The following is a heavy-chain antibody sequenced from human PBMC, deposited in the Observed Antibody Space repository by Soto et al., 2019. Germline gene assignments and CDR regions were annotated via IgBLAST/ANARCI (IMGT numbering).Heavy chain of an antibody. Sequence: SETLSLTCTVSGVSISSYYCSWIRRPPGKGLEWIGYIYYSGSTNYNPSLKSRVTISVDASKNQFSLKLSSVTAADTAVYYCARGTAAAGTDYFDYWGQGTLGTVSS. J-gene: IGHJ4*02. CDR2: IYYSGST. CDR3: ARGTAAAGTDYFDY. CDR1: GVSISSYY. V-gene: IGHV4-59*01. D-gene: IGHD6-13*01.